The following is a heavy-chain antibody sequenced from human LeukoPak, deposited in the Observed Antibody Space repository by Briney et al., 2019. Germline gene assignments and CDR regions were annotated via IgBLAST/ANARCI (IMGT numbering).Heavy chain of an antibody. J-gene: IGHJ3*02. Sequence: SETLSFTCTVSSGCINSYYWSWIPPPPGRGLEWIGYIYYSGSTNSNPSLKSRVTISVDRCKIQFPLKLSSVTAADTVVYYCDRAPIVATISYAIDIWGQGTMVTVSS. CDR1: SGCINSYY. D-gene: IGHD5-12*01. V-gene: IGHV4-59*12. CDR3: DRAPIVATISYAIDI. CDR2: IYYSGST.